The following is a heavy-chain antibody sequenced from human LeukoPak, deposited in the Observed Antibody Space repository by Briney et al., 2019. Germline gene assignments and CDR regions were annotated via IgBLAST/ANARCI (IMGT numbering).Heavy chain of an antibody. Sequence: GGSLRLSCAASGFTFSSYAMSWVRQAPGKGLGWVSAISGSGGSTYYADSVKGRFTISRDNSKNTLYLQMNSLRAEDTAVYYCAHSGNSPYYYGMDVWGQGTTVTVSS. CDR1: GFTFSSYA. CDR2: ISGSGGST. D-gene: IGHD5-18*01. V-gene: IGHV3-23*01. J-gene: IGHJ6*02. CDR3: AHSGNSPYYYGMDV.